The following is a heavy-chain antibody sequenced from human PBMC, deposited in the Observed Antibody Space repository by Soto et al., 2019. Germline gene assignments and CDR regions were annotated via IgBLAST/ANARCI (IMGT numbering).Heavy chain of an antibody. Sequence: LVESGGGVAQPGRSLRLSCTTSGFSFSPSGMHWVRQAPVKGLEWVGIIWNDGSTTHYADSVKGRFTISRDNSKNTLYLQMNSLRDEDTAVYYCARDGSHYDVDYWGQGTLVTVSS. CDR2: IWNDGSTT. CDR1: GFSFSPSG. J-gene: IGHJ4*02. V-gene: IGHV3-33*01. D-gene: IGHD4-4*01. CDR3: ARDGSHYDVDY.